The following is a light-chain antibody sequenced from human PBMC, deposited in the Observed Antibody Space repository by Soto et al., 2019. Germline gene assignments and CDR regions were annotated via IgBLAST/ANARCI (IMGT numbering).Light chain of an antibody. CDR1: QSVTTN. Sequence: VVMTQSPATLSLSPGERATLSCRASQSVTTNMAWYQQKPGQAPRLLIYGASTRATGIPARFSGSGSGTDFTLTISSLQSEDFAVYYCQQYNNWPPWTFGQGTKVDIK. V-gene: IGKV3-15*01. CDR3: QQYNNWPPWT. J-gene: IGKJ1*01. CDR2: GAS.